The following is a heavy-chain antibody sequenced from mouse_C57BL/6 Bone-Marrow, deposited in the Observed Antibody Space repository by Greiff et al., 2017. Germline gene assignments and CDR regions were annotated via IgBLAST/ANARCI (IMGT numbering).Heavy chain of an antibody. CDR2: IDPSDSYT. Sequence: QVQLQQPGAELVRPGTSVKLSCKASCYTFTSYWMHWVKQRPGQGLEWIGVIDPSDSYTNYNQKFKGKATLTVDTSSSTAYMQLSSLTSEDSAVYYCARNWTFAYWGQGTLVTVSA. CDR3: ARNWTFAY. CDR1: CYTFTSYW. D-gene: IGHD4-1*01. J-gene: IGHJ3*01. V-gene: IGHV1-59*01.